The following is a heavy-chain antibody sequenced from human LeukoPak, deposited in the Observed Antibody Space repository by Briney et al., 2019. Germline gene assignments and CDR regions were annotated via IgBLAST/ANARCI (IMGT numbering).Heavy chain of an antibody. V-gene: IGHV3-23*01. J-gene: IGHJ4*02. CDR2: VSDSGDGT. CDR1: GFTFSNYA. Sequence: GGSLRLSCAASGFTFSNYAMYWVRQAPGKGLEWVLGVSDSGDGTHYADSVKGRFTISRDNSKNTLYLQMYNLSGEDTAVYYCAKDRACGQWNCQGSDYWGQGTLVTVSS. D-gene: IGHD1-7*01. CDR3: AKDRACGQWNCQGSDY.